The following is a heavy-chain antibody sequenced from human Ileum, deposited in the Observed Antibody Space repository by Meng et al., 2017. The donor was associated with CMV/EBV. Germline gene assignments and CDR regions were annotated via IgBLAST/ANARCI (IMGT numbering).Heavy chain of an antibody. J-gene: IGHJ4*02. CDR1: GFTFSDYY. V-gene: IGHV3-69-1*01. D-gene: IGHD1-26*01. CDR3: ARYSGTYRDY. CDR2: ITSGSHI. Sequence: GESLKISCAASGFTFSDYYMSWIRQAPGKGLEWVSSITSGSHIFYADSVKGRFTISRDNAKNSLYLQMNSLRGEDTAVYYCARYSGTYRDYWGQGTLVTVSS.